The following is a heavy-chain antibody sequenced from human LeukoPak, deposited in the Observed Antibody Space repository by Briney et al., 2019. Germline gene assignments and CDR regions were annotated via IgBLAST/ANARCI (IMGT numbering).Heavy chain of an antibody. CDR2: IIPIFGTA. J-gene: IGHJ5*02. CDR3: ARDNSYGLNWFDP. CDR1: GGTFSSYA. D-gene: IGHD5-18*01. V-gene: IGHV1-69*05. Sequence: SVKVSCKASGGTFSSYAISWVRQAPGQGLEWMGGIIPIFGTANYAQKFQGRVTITTDESTSTAYMELSSLRSEDTAVYYCARDNSYGLNWFDPWGQGTLVTVSS.